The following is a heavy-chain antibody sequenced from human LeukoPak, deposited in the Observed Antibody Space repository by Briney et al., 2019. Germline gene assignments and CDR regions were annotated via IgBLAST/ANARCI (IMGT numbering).Heavy chain of an antibody. Sequence: HPGGSLRLSCAASAFTFSIYWMSWVRQAPGEWLEWVANIKQDVSATCCVHTVRGRFTISRDNAQNSLYLQMNSLRDEDTAVYYCARGGRYTYPYYGMDVWGQGTTVTASS. V-gene: IGHV3-7*01. D-gene: IGHD5-24*01. CDR2: IKQDVSAT. CDR1: AFTFSIYW. J-gene: IGHJ6*02. CDR3: ARGGRYTYPYYGMDV.